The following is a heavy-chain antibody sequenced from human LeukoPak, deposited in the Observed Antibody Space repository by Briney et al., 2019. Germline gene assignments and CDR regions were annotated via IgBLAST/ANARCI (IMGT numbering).Heavy chain of an antibody. CDR2: INPNTGAT. D-gene: IGHD6-19*01. CDR1: GYTFTGYY. Sequence: GASVKDSSESSGYTFTGYYSRWGRQAPGQGLEWMGWINPNTGATIYAEKFQGRVTMTRDTSIDTAYMEMRSLRSEDTAVYYCARDRVGSGWPRPWYFEFWGQGTLITVSS. J-gene: IGHJ4*02. V-gene: IGHV1-2*02. CDR3: ARDRVGSGWPRPWYFEF.